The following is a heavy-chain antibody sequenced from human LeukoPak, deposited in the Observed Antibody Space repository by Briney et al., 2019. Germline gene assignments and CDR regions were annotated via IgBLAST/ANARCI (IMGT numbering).Heavy chain of an antibody. CDR1: GYSISSGYY. Sequence: SETLSLTCTVSGYSISSGYYWGWIRPPPGKGLEWIGIIYHSGSTYYNPSLKSRVTISVDTSKNQVSLQLNSVTPEDTAVYYCARDLRDYYYDSSGYPDHRFDYWGQGTLVTVSS. J-gene: IGHJ4*02. V-gene: IGHV4-38-2*02. D-gene: IGHD3-22*01. CDR3: ARDLRDYYYDSSGYPDHRFDY. CDR2: IYHSGST.